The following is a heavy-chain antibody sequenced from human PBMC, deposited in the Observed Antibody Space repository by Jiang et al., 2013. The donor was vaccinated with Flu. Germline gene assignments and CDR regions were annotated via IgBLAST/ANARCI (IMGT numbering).Heavy chain of an antibody. CDR3: AHRPSGLFDY. CDR1: GFSFSSTGVG. V-gene: IGHV2-5*02. D-gene: IGHD7-27*01. Sequence: KPTQTLTLTCTFSGFSFSSTGVGVGWIRQPPGKALEWLALIFWDYDKVYSPSLRNRLTLTKDTSQNQVVLTMTNMDPADTGTYYCAHRPSGLFDYWGQGNSGHR. J-gene: IGHJ4*02. CDR2: IFWDYDK.